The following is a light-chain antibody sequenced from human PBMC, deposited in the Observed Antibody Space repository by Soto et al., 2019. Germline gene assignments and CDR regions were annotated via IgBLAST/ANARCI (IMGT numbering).Light chain of an antibody. V-gene: IGKV1-39*01. J-gene: IGKJ1*01. CDR1: QWISTY. Sequence: EIQMTQSPSSLSASVGDRVTITCRASQWISTYLNWYQHKPGKAPKLLIYAASSLQSGVPSRFSGSGVGTDFTLTISSLQPEDFAAYYCQQSYSTPWAFGQGTKVDIK. CDR2: AAS. CDR3: QQSYSTPWA.